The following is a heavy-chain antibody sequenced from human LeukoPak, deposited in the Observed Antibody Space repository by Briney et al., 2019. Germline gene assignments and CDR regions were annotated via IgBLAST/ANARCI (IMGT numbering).Heavy chain of an antibody. CDR3: ARGGRDIVATISDVGDWFDP. CDR1: GYTFTSYD. V-gene: IGHV1-8*01. CDR2: MNPNSGNT. J-gene: IGHJ5*02. D-gene: IGHD5-12*01. Sequence: GASVKVSCTASGYTFTSYDINWVRQAAGQGLEWMGWMNPNSGNTGYAQKFQGRVTMTRNTSISTAYMELSSLRSEDTAVYYCARGGRDIVATISDVGDWFDPWGQGTLVTVSS.